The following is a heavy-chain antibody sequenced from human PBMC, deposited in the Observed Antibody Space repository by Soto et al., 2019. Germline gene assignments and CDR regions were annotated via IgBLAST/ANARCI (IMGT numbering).Heavy chain of an antibody. CDR3: ARVAPSGGSVPRFDP. D-gene: IGHD3-10*01. CDR1: GYSFTAYN. J-gene: IGHJ5*02. CDR2: INAGNGNT. V-gene: IGHV1-3*01. Sequence: QVQLVQSGAEVKEPGASVRLSCKAFGYSFTAYNIHWVRQAPGQGLEWMGWINAGNGNTRSSRKFQGRVIITRDTSATTAYLEVDSLISEDTAIYYCARVAPSGGSVPRFDPWGQGTLFTVAS.